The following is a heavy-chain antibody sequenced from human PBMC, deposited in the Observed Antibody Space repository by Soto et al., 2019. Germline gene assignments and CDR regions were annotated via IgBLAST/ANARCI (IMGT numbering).Heavy chain of an antibody. V-gene: IGHV3-30-3*01. CDR2: ISYDGSNQ. J-gene: IGHJ6*02. CDR3: ARDRSSTYYYYGMDL. D-gene: IGHD6-19*01. Sequence: SLRLSCAASGFSFSRHGMHGVRQAPGKGLEWVAVISYDGSNQDYSDSVKGRFSISRDNSKNTVYLQMNSLRVEDSAVYYCARDRSSTYYYYGMDLWGQGTTVTVSS. CDR1: GFSFSRHG.